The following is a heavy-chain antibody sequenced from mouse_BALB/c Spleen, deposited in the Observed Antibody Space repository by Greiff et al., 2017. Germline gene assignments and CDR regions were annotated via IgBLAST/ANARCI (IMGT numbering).Heavy chain of an antibody. CDR3: ARERRQLGPNFDY. V-gene: IGHV1-69*02. CDR1: GYTFTSYW. J-gene: IGHJ2*01. D-gene: IGHD3-2*01. CDR2: IDPSDSET. Sequence: VQLQQPGAELVKPGAPVKLSCKASGYTFTSYWMNWVKQRPGRGLEWIGRIDPSDSETHYNQKFKDKATLTVDKSSSTAYIQLSSLTSEDSAVYYCARERRQLGPNFDYWGQGTTRTVSS.